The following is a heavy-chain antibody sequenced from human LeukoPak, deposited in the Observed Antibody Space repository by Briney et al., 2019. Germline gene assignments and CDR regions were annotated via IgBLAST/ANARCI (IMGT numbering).Heavy chain of an antibody. J-gene: IGHJ5*02. Sequence: GGSLRLSCAASGFTITNSWMHWVRQAPGKGLVWVSRISSGGSSLDYADSVKGRFTISRDIAKPTLYLQMSSLRPEDTAVYYCAREADNGDYPMNPWGQGTLVSVSS. D-gene: IGHD4-17*01. V-gene: IGHV3-74*01. CDR3: AREADNGDYPMNP. CDR2: ISSGGSSL. CDR1: GFTITNSW.